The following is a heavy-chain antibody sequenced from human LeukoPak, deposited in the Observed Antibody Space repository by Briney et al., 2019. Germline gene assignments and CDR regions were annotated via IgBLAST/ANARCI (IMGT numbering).Heavy chain of an antibody. CDR2: ISWNSGSI. CDR3: AKDRAAAGLNWYFDL. J-gene: IGHJ2*01. V-gene: IGHV3-9*01. CDR1: GFTFSSHG. D-gene: IGHD6-13*01. Sequence: PPGGSLRLSCAASGFTFSSHGMSWVRQAPGKGLEWVSGISWNSGSIGYADSVKGRFTISRDNAKNSLYLQMNSLRAEDTALYYCAKDRAAAGLNWYFDLWGRGTLVTVSS.